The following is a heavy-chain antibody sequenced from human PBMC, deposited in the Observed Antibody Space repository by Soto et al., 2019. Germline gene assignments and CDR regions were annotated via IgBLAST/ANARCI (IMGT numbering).Heavy chain of an antibody. CDR3: AKSRNTVPTSASDI. D-gene: IGHD4-17*01. J-gene: IGHJ3*02. CDR1: GFTFSNYA. Sequence: EMQLLESGGGLVQPGGSLRLSCAASGFTFSNYAMTWVRQAPGKGLEWVSGLSGGGGSIYYTDSVKGRFTISRDNSRNALHLQMNSLRVEDTAVYFCAKSRNTVPTSASDIWGLGTMVTVSS. CDR2: LSGGGGSI. V-gene: IGHV3-23*01.